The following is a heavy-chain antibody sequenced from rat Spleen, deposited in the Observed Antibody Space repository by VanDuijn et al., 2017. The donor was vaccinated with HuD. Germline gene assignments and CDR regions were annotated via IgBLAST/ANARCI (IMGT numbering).Heavy chain of an antibody. V-gene: IGHV2-32*01. J-gene: IGHJ3*01. CDR3: ASPFRWFAY. CDR2: IWGDGST. Sequence: QMQLKESGPGLVQPSQTLSLTCTVSGLSLIRYHVHWVRQPPGKGLEWMGGIWGDGSTNYNSALKSRLSISRDTSKSQLFLKMRSLHTDDTATYYCASPFRWFAYWGQGTLVTVSS. CDR1: GLSLIRYH.